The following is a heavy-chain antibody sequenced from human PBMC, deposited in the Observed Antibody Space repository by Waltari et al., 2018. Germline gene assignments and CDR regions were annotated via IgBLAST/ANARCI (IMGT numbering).Heavy chain of an antibody. CDR2: IIPIFGKA. Sequence: QVQLVQSGAEVKKPGSSVKVSCKASGGTFSSYAISWVRQAPGHGLEWMGGIIPIFGKANYAQKFQGRVTITADESTSTAYMELSSLRSEDTAVYYCAREDYGDSGGDYYYYGMDVWGQGTTVTVSS. V-gene: IGHV1-69*01. D-gene: IGHD4-17*01. CDR3: AREDYGDSGGDYYYYGMDV. J-gene: IGHJ6*02. CDR1: GGTFSSYA.